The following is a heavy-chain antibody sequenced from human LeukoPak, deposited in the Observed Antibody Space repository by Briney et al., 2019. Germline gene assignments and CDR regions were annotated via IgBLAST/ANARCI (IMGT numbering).Heavy chain of an antibody. CDR1: GYSFTSYW. D-gene: IGHD4-17*01. J-gene: IGHJ4*02. V-gene: IGHV5-10-1*01. CDR2: IDPSDSYT. Sequence: GESLKISCKGSGYSFTSYWISWVRRMPGKGLEWMGRIDPSDSYTNYSPSFQGHVTISADKSISTAYLQWSSLKASDTAMYYCAIYGDYVGDFDYWGQGTLVTVSS. CDR3: AIYGDYVGDFDY.